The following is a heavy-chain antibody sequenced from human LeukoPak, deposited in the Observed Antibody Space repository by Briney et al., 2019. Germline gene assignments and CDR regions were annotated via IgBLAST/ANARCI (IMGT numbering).Heavy chain of an antibody. V-gene: IGHV3-53*01. J-gene: IGHJ3*01. D-gene: IGHD6-13*01. CDR1: EFTVSANY. Sequence: GGSLRLSCVGSEFTVSANYMSWVRQAPGKDLEWVSFIDPDGATSYADSVKGRFTISREDPKNALLLQMNSLRVEDTAMYYCTKGTFDHWGQGTMVTVSS. CDR2: IDPDGAT. CDR3: TKGTFDH.